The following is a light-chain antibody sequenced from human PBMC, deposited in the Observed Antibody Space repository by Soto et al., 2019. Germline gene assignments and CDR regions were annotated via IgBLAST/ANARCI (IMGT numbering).Light chain of an antibody. CDR3: QQHYSTPLT. CDR2: WAS. CDR1: QSVLFSSNNLNY. V-gene: IGKV4-1*01. Sequence: DIVLTQSPDSLAVSLGARATINCKSSQSVLFSSNNLNYLAWYQQKPGQPPKLIIYWASTRDSGVPDRFSGSGSGTNFTLIINSLQAEDVAVYYCQQHYSTPLTFGGGTNVEIK. J-gene: IGKJ4*01.